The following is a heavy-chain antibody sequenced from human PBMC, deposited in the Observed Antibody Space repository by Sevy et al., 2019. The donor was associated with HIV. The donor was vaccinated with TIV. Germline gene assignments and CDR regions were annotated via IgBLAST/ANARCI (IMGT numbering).Heavy chain of an antibody. D-gene: IGHD6-19*01. V-gene: IGHV3-33*01. CDR1: GFTFSNYG. Sequence: GGSLRLSCAASGFTFSNYGMHWVRQAPGKGLEWVAVIWNDGSNKYYADSVKGRFTISGDNSKNMLYLQTNSQRVEDTDVYLCGRGGNFTDSSAKRNFDYRGQGKLVTVS. CDR3: GRGGNFTDSSAKRNFDY. CDR2: IWNDGSNK. J-gene: IGHJ4*02.